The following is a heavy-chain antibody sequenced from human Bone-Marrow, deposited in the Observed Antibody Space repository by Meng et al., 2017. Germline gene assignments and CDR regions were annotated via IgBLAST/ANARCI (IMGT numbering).Heavy chain of an antibody. J-gene: IGHJ5*02. CDR1: GVSISVSIR. D-gene: IGHD4-17*01. CDR3: ARRVSGSGLTTDWFDP. Sequence: VSGHRRLKPSGALSLPGRGSGVSISVSIRWEWVRQPAGKGQEWIAEIYHSGTTNDNPSLKGRVTIAVVNSKNQFSLELSSVTAADTAVYYCARRVSGSGLTTDWFDPWGQRTLVTVSS. CDR2: IYHSGTT. V-gene: IGHV4-4*02.